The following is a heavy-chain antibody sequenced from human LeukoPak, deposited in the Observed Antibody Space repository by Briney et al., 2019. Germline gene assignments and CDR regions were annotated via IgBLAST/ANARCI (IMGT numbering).Heavy chain of an antibody. D-gene: IGHD5/OR15-5a*01. CDR3: ASLSLFYGFDP. V-gene: IGHV3-11*04. CDR1: GSTFSDYY. CDR2: ISSSGSTI. J-gene: IGHJ5*02. Sequence: GGSLRLSCAASGSTFSDYYMSWIRQAPGKGLEWVSYISSSGSTIYYADSVKGRFTISRDNAKNSLYLQMNSLRAEDTAVYYCASLSLFYGFDPWGQGTLVTVSS.